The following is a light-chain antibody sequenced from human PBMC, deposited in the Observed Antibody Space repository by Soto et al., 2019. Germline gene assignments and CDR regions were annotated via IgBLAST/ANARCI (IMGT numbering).Light chain of an antibody. V-gene: IGKV3-20*01. J-gene: IGKJ1*01. Sequence: EIVLTQSPGTLSLSPGERATLSCRASQSVSSRYLGWYQQKPGQAPRLLIYAAASRATGIPDRFSGSGSGTDFTLTINRLEPEDFAVYYCQHYGSSSWTFGQGTKVEIK. CDR3: QHYGSSSWT. CDR2: AAA. CDR1: QSVSSRY.